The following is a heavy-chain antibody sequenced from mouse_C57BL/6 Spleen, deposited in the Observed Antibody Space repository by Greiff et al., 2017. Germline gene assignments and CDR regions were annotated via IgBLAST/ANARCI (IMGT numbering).Heavy chain of an antibody. J-gene: IGHJ2*01. V-gene: IGHV1-77*01. CDR2: IGPGSGST. CDR1: GYTFTDYY. CDR3: ARSLSYYGSSWPWYYFDY. D-gene: IGHD1-1*01. Sequence: QVQLQQSGAELVKPGASVKISCKASGYTFTDYYINWVKQRPGQGLEWIGKIGPGSGSTYYNEKFKGKATLTADKSSSTAYMQLSSLTSEDSAVYFCARSLSYYGSSWPWYYFDYWGQGTTLTVSS.